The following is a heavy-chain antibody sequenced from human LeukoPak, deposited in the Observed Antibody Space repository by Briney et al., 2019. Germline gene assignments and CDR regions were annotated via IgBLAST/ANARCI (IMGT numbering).Heavy chain of an antibody. V-gene: IGHV3-23*01. CDR1: AFTFSSYA. D-gene: IGHD6-13*01. J-gene: IGHJ4*02. CDR2: ISGSGGST. CDR3: AKDRAAAGFDY. Sequence: GGSLRLSCAASAFTFSSYAMSWVRQAPGKGLEWVSAISGSGGSTYYADSVKGWFTISRDNSKHTMYLQMNSLRAEDTAVHYCAKDRAAAGFDYWGRGTLVSVSS.